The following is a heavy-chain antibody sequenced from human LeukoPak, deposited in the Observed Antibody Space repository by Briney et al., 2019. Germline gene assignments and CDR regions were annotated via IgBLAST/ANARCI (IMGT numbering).Heavy chain of an antibody. V-gene: IGHV3-11*01. Sequence: GGSPRLSCAASGFTVSSNYMSWVRQAPGKGLEWVSYISSSGSSIYYADPVKGRFTISRDNAKNSLYLQMNSLRAEDTAVYYCARVRIAGDYFDYWGQGTLVTVSS. D-gene: IGHD1-14*01. CDR1: GFTVSSNY. CDR3: ARVRIAGDYFDY. J-gene: IGHJ4*02. CDR2: ISSSGSSI.